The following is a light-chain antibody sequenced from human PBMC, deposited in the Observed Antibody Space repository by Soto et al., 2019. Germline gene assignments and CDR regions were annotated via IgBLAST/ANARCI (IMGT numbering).Light chain of an antibody. Sequence: DIVMTQSPDSLAVSLGERATINCKSSQSVLYSSNNKNYLAWYQQKPGQPPKLLIYWASTRESVVPDRFSGSGSGTDFTLTISSLQADDVAVYYCHQYYTTPYTFGQGTKLEI. V-gene: IGKV4-1*01. CDR3: HQYYTTPYT. CDR2: WAS. J-gene: IGKJ2*01. CDR1: QSVLYSSNNKNY.